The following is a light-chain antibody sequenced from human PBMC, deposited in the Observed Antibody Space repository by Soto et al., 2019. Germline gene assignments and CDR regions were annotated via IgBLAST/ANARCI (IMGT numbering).Light chain of an antibody. CDR2: KAS. CDR1: QSISSW. J-gene: IGKJ1*01. Sequence: DIQMTQSPSTLSASVGDRVTITCRASQSISSWLAWYQQKPVRAPKLLIYKASSLESVVPSRFSGSGSGTEFTLTSISLQPDEFATYYCQQYNSYPWTFGQGTKVEIK. V-gene: IGKV1-5*03. CDR3: QQYNSYPWT.